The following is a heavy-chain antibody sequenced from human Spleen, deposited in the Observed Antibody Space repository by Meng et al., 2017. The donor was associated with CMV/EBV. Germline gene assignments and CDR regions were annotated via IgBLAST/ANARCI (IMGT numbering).Heavy chain of an antibody. CDR1: GYTFTSYD. D-gene: IGHD3-3*01. V-gene: IGHV1-8*01. Sequence: ASVKVSCKASGYTFTSYDINWVRQATGQGLEWMGWIKPHSDNTYHAQKFQGRITMTRNTSISTAYMELRSLRSEDTAVYYCARGQHYDYLAAYYYYAMDVWGQGTTVTVSS. J-gene: IGHJ6*02. CDR2: IKPHSDNT. CDR3: ARGQHYDYLAAYYYYAMDV.